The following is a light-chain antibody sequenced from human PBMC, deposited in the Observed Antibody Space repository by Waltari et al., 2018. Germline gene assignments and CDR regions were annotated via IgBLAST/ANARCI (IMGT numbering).Light chain of an antibody. V-gene: IGLV3-21*01. Sequence: SYVLTQPPSVSVAPGETARLTCGGNNIESKSVHWYRQRPGQAPVLVISYDSDRPSGIPDRLSGSNSGNTATLTISRVDAGDEADYYCQVWDANTDPGVFGTGTEVTVL. CDR3: QVWDANTDPGV. J-gene: IGLJ1*01. CDR2: YDS. CDR1: NIESKS.